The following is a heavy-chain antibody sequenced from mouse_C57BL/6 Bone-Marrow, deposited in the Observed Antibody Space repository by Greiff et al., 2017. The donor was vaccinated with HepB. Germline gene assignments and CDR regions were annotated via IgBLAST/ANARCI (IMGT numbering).Heavy chain of an antibody. V-gene: IGHV14-4*01. CDR1: GFNIKDDY. D-gene: IGHD2-3*01. CDR2: IDPENGDT. Sequence: VQLQQSGAELVRPGASVKLSCTASGFNIKDDYMHWVKQRPEQGLEWIGWIDPENGDTEYASKFQGKATITADTSSNTAYLQLSSLTSEDTAVYYCTTDGYRGYWGQGTTLTVSS. CDR3: TTDGYRGY. J-gene: IGHJ2*01.